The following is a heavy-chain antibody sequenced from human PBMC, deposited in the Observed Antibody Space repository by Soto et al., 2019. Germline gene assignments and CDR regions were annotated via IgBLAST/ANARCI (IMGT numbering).Heavy chain of an antibody. CDR1: GGSISSGGYY. CDR3: AAGGSGSYYTTVRALDY. V-gene: IGHV4-31*03. D-gene: IGHD3-10*01. CDR2: IYYSGST. J-gene: IGHJ4*02. Sequence: PSETLSLTCTVSGGSISSGGYYWSWIRQHPGKGLEWIGYIYYSGSTYYNPSLKSRVTISVDTSKNQFSLKLSSVTAADTAVYYYAAGGSGSYYTTVRALDYWGQGTLVTVSS.